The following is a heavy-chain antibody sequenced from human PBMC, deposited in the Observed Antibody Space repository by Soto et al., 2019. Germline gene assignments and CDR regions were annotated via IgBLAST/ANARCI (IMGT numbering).Heavy chain of an antibody. CDR3: ARARRFGPQFDY. J-gene: IGHJ4*02. V-gene: IGHV4-34*01. CDR1: GGSFSGYY. D-gene: IGHD3-10*01. CDR2: INHSGST. Sequence: QVQLQQWGAGLLKPSETLSLTCAVYGGSFSGYYWSWIRQPPGKGLEWIGEINHSGSTNYNPSLKSRVTISVDTSKIQFSLKLSSVTAADTAVYYCARARRFGPQFDYWGQGTLVTVSS.